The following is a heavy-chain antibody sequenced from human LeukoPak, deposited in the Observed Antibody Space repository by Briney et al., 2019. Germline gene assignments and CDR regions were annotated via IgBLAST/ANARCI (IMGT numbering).Heavy chain of an antibody. V-gene: IGHV1-2*06. J-gene: IGHJ4*02. CDR2: INPNSGGT. CDR3: ARYEYLEQEYSRSSGGY. CDR1: GYTFTGYY. Sequence: GASVKVSCKASGYTFTGYYMHWVRQALGQGLEWMGRINPNSGGTNYAQKFQGRVTMTRDTSISTAYMELSRLRSDDTAVYYCARYEYLEQEYSRSSGGYWGQGTLVTVSS. D-gene: IGHD6-6*01.